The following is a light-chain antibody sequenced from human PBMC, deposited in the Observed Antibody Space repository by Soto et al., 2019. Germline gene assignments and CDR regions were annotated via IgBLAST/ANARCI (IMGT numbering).Light chain of an antibody. CDR3: SSWTSRTTQV. Sequence: QSALTQPASVSGSPGQSITISCTGISSDVGGYNFVSWYQQYPGKAPKLIIYEVDSRPSGVSNRFSGSKSGNTASLTISGLRPEDEADYYCSSWTSRTTQVLGGGTKLTVL. J-gene: IGLJ3*02. CDR1: SSDVGGYNF. V-gene: IGLV2-14*01. CDR2: EVD.